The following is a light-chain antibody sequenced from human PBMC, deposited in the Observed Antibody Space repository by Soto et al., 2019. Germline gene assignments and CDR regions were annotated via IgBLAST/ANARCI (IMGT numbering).Light chain of an antibody. Sequence: ALTQPASVSGSPGQSITISCTGTSSDVGSYNLVSWYQQHPGKAPKLMIYEVSKRPSGVSNRFSGSKSGNTASLTISGLQAEDEADYYCCSYAGSPWVFGGGTKLTVL. J-gene: IGLJ3*02. V-gene: IGLV2-23*02. CDR1: SSDVGSYNL. CDR2: EVS. CDR3: CSYAGSPWV.